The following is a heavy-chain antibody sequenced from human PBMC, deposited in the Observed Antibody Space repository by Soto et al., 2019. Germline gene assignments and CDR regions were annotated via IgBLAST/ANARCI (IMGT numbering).Heavy chain of an antibody. D-gene: IGHD2-2*01. J-gene: IGHJ5*02. CDR2: ISGFGDST. V-gene: IGHV3-23*01. Sequence: PGGSLRLSCAASVFSFSSYGMSWVRQAPGKGLEWVSGISGFGDSTYYADSVKGRFTISRDNSENTLYLQMNSLRAEDTAVYFCAKDAVVVVPDVIRNWFDPWGQGTQVTVSS. CDR3: AKDAVVVVPDVIRNWFDP. CDR1: VFSFSSYG.